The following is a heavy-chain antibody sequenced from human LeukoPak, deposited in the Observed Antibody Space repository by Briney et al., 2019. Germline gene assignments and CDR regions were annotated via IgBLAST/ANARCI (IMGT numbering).Heavy chain of an antibody. D-gene: IGHD6-13*01. CDR2: INWNGGST. CDR1: GFTFDDYG. CDR3: ASGIAAAADY. V-gene: IGHV3-20*04. J-gene: IGHJ4*02. Sequence: GGSLRLSCAASGFTFDDYGMSWVRQAPGKGLEWVSGINWNGGSTGYADSVKGRFTTSRDNAKNSLYLQMNSLRAEDTALYYCASGIAAAADYWGQGTLVTVSS.